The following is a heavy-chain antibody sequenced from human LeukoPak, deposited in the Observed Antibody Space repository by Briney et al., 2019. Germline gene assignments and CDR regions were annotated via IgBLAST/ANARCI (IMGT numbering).Heavy chain of an antibody. CDR1: GGSFSGYY. CDR3: ARGPSYFQH. V-gene: IGHV4-34*01. Sequence: TTSETLSLTCAVYGGSFSGYYWSWIRQPPGKGLEWIGEINHSGSTNYNPSLKSRVTISVDTSKNQFSLQLNSVTPEDTAVYYCARGPSYFQHWGQGTLVTVSS. J-gene: IGHJ1*01. CDR2: INHSGST.